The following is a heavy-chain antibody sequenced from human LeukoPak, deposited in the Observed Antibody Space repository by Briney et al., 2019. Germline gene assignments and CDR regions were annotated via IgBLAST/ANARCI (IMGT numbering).Heavy chain of an antibody. CDR3: AIDPNWGTHS. CDR2: IGSSGGGI. Sequence: GGSLRLSCAASGFTFSTYTMYWVRLPPGKRLEWVSIIGSSGGGIHYADSVKGRFTISRDNSKNALYLQMNSLRVEDTAVYYCAIDPNWGTHSWGQGVLVTVSS. V-gene: IGHV3-23*01. J-gene: IGHJ4*02. CDR1: GFTFSTYT. D-gene: IGHD7-27*01.